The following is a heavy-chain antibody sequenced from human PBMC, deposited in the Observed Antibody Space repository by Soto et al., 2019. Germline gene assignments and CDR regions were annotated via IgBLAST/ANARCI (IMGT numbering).Heavy chain of an antibody. Sequence: PTLMNAAQRLRQTCSSCGFSLNTREVGVGWIRQPRGKVLEWLALIYWDDDKRSNPSLKSRLXITKDTSKNQVVLKMTNLDPVDTATHFCAHREGDDYGCGSYKDAFDIWGQGTMVTVSS. V-gene: IGHV2-5*02. CDR3: AHREGDDYGCGSYKDAFDI. CDR1: GFSLNTREVG. J-gene: IGHJ3*02. D-gene: IGHD3-16*01. CDR2: IYWDDDK.